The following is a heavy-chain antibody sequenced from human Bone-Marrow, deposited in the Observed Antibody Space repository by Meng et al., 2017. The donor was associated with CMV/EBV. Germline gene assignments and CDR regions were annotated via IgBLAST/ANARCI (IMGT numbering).Heavy chain of an antibody. J-gene: IGHJ4*02. CDR3: ARDYALGYCSSTSCYARYYFDY. Sequence: GGSLRLSCAASEFTFSSLWMTWVRQAPGKGLEWVSSISSSSSYIYYADSVKGRFTISRDNAKNSLYLQMNSLRAEDTAVYYCARDYALGYCSSTSCYARYYFDYWGQGTLVTVSS. CDR1: EFTFSSLW. D-gene: IGHD2-2*01. CDR2: ISSSSSYI. V-gene: IGHV3-21*01.